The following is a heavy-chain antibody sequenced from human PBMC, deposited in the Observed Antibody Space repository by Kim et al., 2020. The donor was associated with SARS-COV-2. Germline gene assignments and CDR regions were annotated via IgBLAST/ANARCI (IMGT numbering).Heavy chain of an antibody. Sequence: SETLSLTCTVSGGPISSYYWSWIRQPPGKGLEWIGYIYYSGSTNYNPSLKSRVTISVDTSKNQFSLKLSSVTAADTAVYYCARRITIFGVASWAYYFDY. CDR3: ARRITIFGVASWAYYFDY. D-gene: IGHD3-3*01. CDR1: GGPISSYY. CDR2: IYYSGST. V-gene: IGHV4-59*08. J-gene: IGHJ4*01.